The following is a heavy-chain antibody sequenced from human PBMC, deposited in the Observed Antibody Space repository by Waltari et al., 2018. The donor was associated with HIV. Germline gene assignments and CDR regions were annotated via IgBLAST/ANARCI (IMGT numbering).Heavy chain of an antibody. CDR3: ARALGRGYCSSTSCFFDY. V-gene: IGHV1-8*01. CDR1: GYTFTSYD. Sequence: QVQLVQSGAEVKKPGASVKVSCKASGYTFTSYDINWVRQATGQGLEWMGWMNPNSGNTGYAQKFQSRVTMTRDTSISTAYMELSSLGSDDTAVYYCARALGRGYCSSTSCFFDYWGQGPLVTVSS. CDR2: MNPNSGNT. D-gene: IGHD2-2*01. J-gene: IGHJ4*02.